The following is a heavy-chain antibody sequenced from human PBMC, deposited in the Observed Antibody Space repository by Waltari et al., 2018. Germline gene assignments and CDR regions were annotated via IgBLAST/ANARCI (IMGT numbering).Heavy chain of an antibody. Sequence: QVQLVQSGSEWKKPGASVKVSCKAYGYSFTNYAINWVRQAPGQGLEVMGWATTTTGTPTYTQGFTRRFGFSLDTSVSTAYLQINDLKAEDTAIYYCAREVVPAAKIVVNWFDPWGQGTQVTVSS. J-gene: IGHJ5*02. CDR3: AREVVPAAKIVVNWFDP. CDR2: ATTTTGTP. D-gene: IGHD2-2*01. CDR1: GYSFTNYA. V-gene: IGHV7-4-1*02.